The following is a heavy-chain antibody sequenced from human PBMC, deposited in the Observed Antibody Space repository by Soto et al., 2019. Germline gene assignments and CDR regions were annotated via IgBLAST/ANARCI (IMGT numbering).Heavy chain of an antibody. CDR3: TKNYYFDS. J-gene: IGHJ4*02. CDR2: INIVGGNT. CDR1: GFTFSIYA. Sequence: GGCMRLSCSASGFTFSIYAMSWVRQAPGKALEWVSSINIVGGNTNYADSVRGRFTMSRDDSKNTVFLQMNSLRAEDTAIYYCTKNYYFDSWGQGTLVTVSS. V-gene: IGHV3-23*01.